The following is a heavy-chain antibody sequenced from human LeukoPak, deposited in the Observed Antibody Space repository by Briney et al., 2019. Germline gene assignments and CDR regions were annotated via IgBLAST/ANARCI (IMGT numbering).Heavy chain of an antibody. CDR2: INPNSGGT. D-gene: IGHD6-13*01. Sequence: ASVKVSCKASGYTFTGYYMHWVRQAPGQGLEWMGRINPNSGGTNYAQKFQGRVTMTRDTSISTAYMELSRLRSDDTAVYYCARDARVGYSSSWYHYMDVWGKGTTVTVSS. CDR1: GYTFTGYY. V-gene: IGHV1-2*06. J-gene: IGHJ6*03. CDR3: ARDARVGYSSSWYHYMDV.